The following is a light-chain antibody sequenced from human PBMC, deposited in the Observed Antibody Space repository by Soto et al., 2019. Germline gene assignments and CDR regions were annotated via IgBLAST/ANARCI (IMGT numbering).Light chain of an antibody. CDR1: TSNIGYNF. CDR2: DND. V-gene: IGLV1-51*01. J-gene: IGLJ2*01. Sequence: QSVLTQPPSLSAAPGQKVTISCSGSTSNIGYNFVSWYQQLPGTAPKLLIYDNDRRPSGIPDRFSASKSGTSATLDITGLQNGDEADYYCGTWDSSLSAVVFGAGTKVTVL. CDR3: GTWDSSLSAVV.